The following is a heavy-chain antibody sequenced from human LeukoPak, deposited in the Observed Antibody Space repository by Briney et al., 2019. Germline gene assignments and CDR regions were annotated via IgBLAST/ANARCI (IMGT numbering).Heavy chain of an antibody. Sequence: GGSLRLSCVASGFTFSNYPMMWVRQAPGKGLEWASAIRGSGDVTYYADSVKGRFTISRDNSKNTLYLQMNSLRADDTAAYYCAKDGGIWGQGTLVTVSS. CDR3: AKDGGI. D-gene: IGHD3-3*01. V-gene: IGHV3-23*01. CDR1: GFTFSNYP. J-gene: IGHJ4*02. CDR2: IRGSGDVT.